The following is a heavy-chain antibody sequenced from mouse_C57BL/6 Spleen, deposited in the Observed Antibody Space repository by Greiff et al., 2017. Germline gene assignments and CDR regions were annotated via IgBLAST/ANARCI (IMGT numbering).Heavy chain of an antibody. CDR2: ISYDGSN. J-gene: IGHJ4*01. Sequence: VQLQQSGPGLVKPSQSLSLTCSVTGYSITSGYYWNWIRQFPGNKLEWMGYISYDGSNNYNPSLKNRISITRDTSKNQFFLKLNSVTTEDTATYYCARARSLNYAMDYWGQGTSVTVSS. CDR1: GYSITSGYY. D-gene: IGHD1-1*01. V-gene: IGHV3-6*01. CDR3: ARARSLNYAMDY.